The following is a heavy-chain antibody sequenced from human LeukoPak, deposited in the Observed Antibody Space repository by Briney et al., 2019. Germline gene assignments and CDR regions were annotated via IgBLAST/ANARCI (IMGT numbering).Heavy chain of an antibody. Sequence: ASVKVSCKASGYTFTSYYMHWVRQAPGQGLEWMGIINPSGGSTSYAQKFQGRVTMTRDTSTSTAYMELRSLRSDDTAVYYCARYEPRYYDFWSGRPTPFDYWGQGTLVTVSS. J-gene: IGHJ4*02. CDR3: ARYEPRYYDFWSGRPTPFDY. D-gene: IGHD3-3*01. CDR1: GYTFTSYY. CDR2: INPSGGST. V-gene: IGHV1-46*01.